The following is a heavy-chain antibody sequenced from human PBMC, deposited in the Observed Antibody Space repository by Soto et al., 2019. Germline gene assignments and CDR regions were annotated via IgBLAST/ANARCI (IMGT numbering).Heavy chain of an antibody. J-gene: IGHJ4*02. D-gene: IGHD2-2*03. V-gene: IGHV3-66*01. Sequence: EVQLVESGGSMVQPGGSLRLSCAVSGFTVTRNYMSWVRQAPGKGLEWVSVTYADCTTNYAVSVKGRFSISRDSSKNTLYLQMNSLKADDTAVYYCARWIMGSGGLDYWGRGTLVTVSS. CDR3: ARWIMGSGGLDY. CDR2: TYADCTT. CDR1: GFTVTRNY.